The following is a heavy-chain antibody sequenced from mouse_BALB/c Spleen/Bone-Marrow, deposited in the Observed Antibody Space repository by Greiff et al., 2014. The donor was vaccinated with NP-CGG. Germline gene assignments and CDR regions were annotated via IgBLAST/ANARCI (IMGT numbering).Heavy chain of an antibody. CDR2: IWAGGST. J-gene: IGHJ3*01. Sequence: VQLQESGPGLAAPSQSLSITCTVSGFSLTSYGVHWVRQPPGKGLEWLGVIWAGGSTNYNSALMSRLSISKDNPKSQVFLKMNSLQTDDTAMYYCASPIYYDYPLFAYWGQGTLVTVSA. CDR1: GFSLTSYG. D-gene: IGHD2-4*01. CDR3: ASPIYYDYPLFAY. V-gene: IGHV2-9*02.